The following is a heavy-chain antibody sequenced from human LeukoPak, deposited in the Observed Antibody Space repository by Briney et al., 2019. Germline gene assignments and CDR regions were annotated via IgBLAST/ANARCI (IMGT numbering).Heavy chain of an antibody. CDR2: IYGSEST. CDR3: ARYDSRGSASTRFDS. J-gene: IGHJ5*01. Sequence: SETLSLTCAVSGYPLGRNYFWGWVRQPPGKRLEWIGRIYGSESTTYNPSLMNRVTISVDTSRNHLSLQLTSATAADTAVYYCARYDSRGSASTRFDSWGQGILVTTSS. V-gene: IGHV4-38-2*01. CDR1: GYPLGRNYF. D-gene: IGHD4-23*01.